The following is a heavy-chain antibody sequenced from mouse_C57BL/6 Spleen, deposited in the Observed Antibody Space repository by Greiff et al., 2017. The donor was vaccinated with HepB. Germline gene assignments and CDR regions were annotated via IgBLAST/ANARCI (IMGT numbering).Heavy chain of an antibody. Sequence: EVQLVESGPELVKPGASVKMSCKASGYTFTDYNMHWVKQSHGKSLEWIGYINPNNGGTSYNQKFKGKATLTVNKSSSTAYMELRSLTSEDSAVYYCARWLRDGSSYWYFDVWGTGTTVTVSS. J-gene: IGHJ1*03. D-gene: IGHD1-1*01. V-gene: IGHV1-22*01. CDR3: ARWLRDGSSYWYFDV. CDR2: INPNNGGT. CDR1: GYTFTDYN.